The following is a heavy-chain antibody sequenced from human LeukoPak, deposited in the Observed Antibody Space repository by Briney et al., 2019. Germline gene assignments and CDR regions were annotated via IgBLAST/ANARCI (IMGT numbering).Heavy chain of an antibody. V-gene: IGHV1-2*02. J-gene: IGHJ4*02. CDR3: ARPNCSSTSCLYDY. D-gene: IGHD2-2*01. Sequence: ASVKVSCKASGYTFTGYYMHWVRQAPGQGLEWMGWINPNSGGTNYAQKFQGRVTMTRDTSISTAYMELSRLRSDDTAVYYCARPNCSSTSCLYDYWGQGTLVTVSS. CDR2: INPNSGGT. CDR1: GYTFTGYY.